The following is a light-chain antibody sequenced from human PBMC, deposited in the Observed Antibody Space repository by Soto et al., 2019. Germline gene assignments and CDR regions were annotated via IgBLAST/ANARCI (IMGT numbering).Light chain of an antibody. CDR2: GNG. CDR3: QSYDKRLTAYV. V-gene: IGLV1-40*01. Sequence: QSVLTQPPSVSGAPGQRVTISCSGTSSSIGAGYEGHWYHQLPGTAPKLVGSGNGNRPSGVVYRLSASTSGTSASLAITGLQAEDEGHYYCQSYDKRLTAYVFGTGTKVTVL. CDR1: SSSIGAGYE. J-gene: IGLJ1*01.